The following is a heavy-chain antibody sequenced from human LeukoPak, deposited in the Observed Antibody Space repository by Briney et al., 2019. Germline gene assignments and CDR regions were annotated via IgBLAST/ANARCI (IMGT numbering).Heavy chain of an antibody. Sequence: GGSLRLSCAASGFTFDDYAMHWVRQAPGKGLEWVSGISWNSGSIGYADSVKGRFTISRDNAKNSLYLQMNSLRAEDTAVYYCARETGYSGSYYIGYWGQGTLVTVSS. J-gene: IGHJ4*02. V-gene: IGHV3-9*01. CDR1: GFTFDDYA. CDR2: ISWNSGSI. D-gene: IGHD1-26*01. CDR3: ARETGYSGSYYIGY.